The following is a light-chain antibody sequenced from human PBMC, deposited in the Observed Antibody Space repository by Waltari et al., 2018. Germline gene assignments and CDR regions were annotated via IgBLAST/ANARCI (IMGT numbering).Light chain of an antibody. J-gene: IGLJ2*01. CDR1: SSDVGAYNY. V-gene: IGLV2-14*03. CDR2: DVS. CDR3: SSYISSSTLEL. Sequence: QSALTQPASVSGSPGQSITISCTGTSSDVGAYNYVSWYQQHPGKAPKLMIFDVSIRPSGFFNRFSGSKSGNTASLTISGLQAEDEADYYCSSYISSSTLELFGGGTSLAVL.